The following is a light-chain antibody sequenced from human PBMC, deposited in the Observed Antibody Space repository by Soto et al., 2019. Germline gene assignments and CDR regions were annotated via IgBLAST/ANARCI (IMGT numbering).Light chain of an antibody. J-gene: IGKJ1*01. V-gene: IGKV1-5*03. Sequence: DIQMTQSPSTLSASVGDRVTITCRASQSISSWLAWYQQKPGKAPNLLIYKASSLESGVPSRFSGSGSGTKFTLTISSLQPDYFATYYWQQDNSLWTFGRGTKVEIK. CDR2: KAS. CDR1: QSISSW. CDR3: QQDNSLWT.